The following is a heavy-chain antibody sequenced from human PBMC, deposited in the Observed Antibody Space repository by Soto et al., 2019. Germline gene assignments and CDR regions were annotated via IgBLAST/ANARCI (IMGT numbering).Heavy chain of an antibody. CDR3: ARSGVRGGYYFDY. V-gene: IGHV4-61*01. CDR1: GGSVSSGSYY. Sequence: PSETLSLTSTVSGGSVSSGSYYWSWIRQPPGKGLEWIGYIYYSGSTNYNPSLKSRVTISVDTSKNQFSLKLSSVTAADTAVYYCARSGVRGGYYFDYWGQGTLVTVSS. J-gene: IGHJ4*02. CDR2: IYYSGST. D-gene: IGHD3-10*01.